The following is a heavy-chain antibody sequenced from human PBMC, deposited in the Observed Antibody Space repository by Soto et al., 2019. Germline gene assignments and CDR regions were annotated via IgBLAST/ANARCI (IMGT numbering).Heavy chain of an antibody. CDR3: ARDASISGYDSPQNYYYYYGMDV. V-gene: IGHV3-11*01. D-gene: IGHD5-12*01. J-gene: IGHJ6*02. Sequence: GGSLRLSCAASGFTFSGYYMSWIRQAPGKGLEWVSYISSSGSTTYYADSVKGRFTISRDNSKNTLYLQMNSLRAEDTAVYYCARDASISGYDSPQNYYYYYGMDVWGQGTTVTVSS. CDR1: GFTFSGYY. CDR2: ISSSGSTT.